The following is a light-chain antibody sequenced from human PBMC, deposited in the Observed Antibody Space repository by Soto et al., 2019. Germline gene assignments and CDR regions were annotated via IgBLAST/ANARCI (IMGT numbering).Light chain of an antibody. CDR3: QQYNNWPYT. J-gene: IGKJ2*01. Sequence: EIVLTQSPGTLSLSPGERATLSCRASQSVSSTFLAWYQQKHGQAPRLLIYGASSRATGIPDRFSGSGSGTDFTLTISSLQSEDFAVYCCQQYNNWPYTFGQGTKLEIK. V-gene: IGKV3-20*01. CDR2: GAS. CDR1: QSVSSTF.